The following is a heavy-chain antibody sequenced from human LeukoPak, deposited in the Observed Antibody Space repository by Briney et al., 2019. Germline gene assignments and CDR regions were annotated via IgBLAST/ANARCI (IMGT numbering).Heavy chain of an antibody. V-gene: IGHV4-30-4*01. CDR3: ARKTRTWSNWFDP. CDR2: IYYSGSV. D-gene: IGHD1-14*01. CDR1: GGSISSGNYY. J-gene: IGHJ5*02. Sequence: PSETLSLTCTVSGGSISSGNYYWSWIRQSPGKGLEWIGYIYYSGSVFYNPSLESRIIISLDTSKNPFSLKVTSLTAADSAVYYCARKTRTWSNWFDPWGQGTLVTVSS.